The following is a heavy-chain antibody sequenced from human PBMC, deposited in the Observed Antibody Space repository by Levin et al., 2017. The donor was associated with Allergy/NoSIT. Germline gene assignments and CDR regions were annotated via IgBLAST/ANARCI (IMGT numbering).Heavy chain of an antibody. J-gene: IGHJ5*02. D-gene: IGHD2-2*01. CDR3: ARGIRCSGSTGNPNWFDP. CDR1: GGSISSSGYS. CDR2: IYYSGST. V-gene: IGHV4-39*07. Sequence: SSETLSLTCTVSGGSISSSGYSWGWIRQPPGTGLDWIGSIYYSGSTFYNPSLQSRLTISLDTSKNQFSLTLNSVTAADTAVYYCARGIRCSGSTGNPNWFDPWGQGTPVTVSS.